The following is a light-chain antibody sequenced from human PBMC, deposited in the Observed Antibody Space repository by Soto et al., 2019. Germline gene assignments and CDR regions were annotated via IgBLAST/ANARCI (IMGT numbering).Light chain of an antibody. Sequence: EIVMAQFPETLAVSVGERATIKCRSSQSLLHSSDNRNYLTWYQQKPGQPPKLLIYWASTLHSGVPDRFRGSGSGTDFTLTINSLQAEDVAVYYCQQYYSTPWTFGQGTKVEIK. J-gene: IGKJ1*01. V-gene: IGKV4-1*01. CDR3: QQYYSTPWT. CDR1: QSLLHSSDNRNY. CDR2: WAS.